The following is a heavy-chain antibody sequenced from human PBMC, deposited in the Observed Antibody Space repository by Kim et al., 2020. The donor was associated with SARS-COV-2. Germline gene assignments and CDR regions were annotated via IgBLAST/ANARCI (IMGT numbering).Heavy chain of an antibody. CDR3: ARHGLLRLGLDYFDY. CDR1: GGSISSSSYY. Sequence: SETLSLTCTVSGGSISSSSYYWGWIRQPPGKGLEWIGSIYYSGSTYYNPSLKSRVTISVDTSKNQFSLKLSSVTAADTAVYYCARHGLLRLGLDYFDYWGQGTLVTVSS. D-gene: IGHD5-12*01. V-gene: IGHV4-39*01. CDR2: IYYSGST. J-gene: IGHJ4*02.